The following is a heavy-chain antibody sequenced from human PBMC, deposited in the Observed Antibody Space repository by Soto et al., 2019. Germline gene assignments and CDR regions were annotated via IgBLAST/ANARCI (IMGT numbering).Heavy chain of an antibody. CDR1: GVSISSDNW. CDR3: ARGTSGVVATAIKEPYDSYPMDV. D-gene: IGHD5-12*01. CDR2: IYHSGSA. V-gene: IGHV4-4*02. J-gene: IGHJ6*02. Sequence: SETLSLTCAVSGVSISSDNWWSWVRQPPGKGLEWIGEIYHSGSANYNPSPKSRVTMSVDTANNQFFLIMTSVTAADTAVFYCARGTSGVVATAIKEPYDSYPMDVWGQGTTVTVSS.